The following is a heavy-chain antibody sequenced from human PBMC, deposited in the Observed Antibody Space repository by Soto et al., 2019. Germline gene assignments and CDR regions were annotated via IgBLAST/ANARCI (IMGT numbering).Heavy chain of an antibody. J-gene: IGHJ6*02. D-gene: IGHD2-2*02. Sequence: GESLKISCQASGYSFGNYWIGWVRQMPGKGLEWMAIINPGDSESRYSPSFQGQVTISADKSISTAYLQWSSLKASDTAMYYCARQGYCSSTSCYTRDYYYYGMDVWGQGTTVTVSS. CDR2: INPGDSES. CDR1: GYSFGNYW. CDR3: ARQGYCSSTSCYTRDYYYYGMDV. V-gene: IGHV5-51*01.